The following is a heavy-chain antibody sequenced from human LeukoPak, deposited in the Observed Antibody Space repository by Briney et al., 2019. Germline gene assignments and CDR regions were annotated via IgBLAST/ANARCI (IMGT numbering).Heavy chain of an antibody. CDR3: AASIDYYDSSGYPNY. J-gene: IGHJ4*02. CDR1: GFTFSSYG. CDR2: IWYDGSNK. D-gene: IGHD3-22*01. V-gene: IGHV3-33*03. Sequence: GGSLRLSCAASGFTFSSYGMHWVRQAPGKGLEWVAAIWYDGSNKYYADSAKGRFTISRDNAKNSLYLQMNSLRAEDTAVYYCAASIDYYDSSGYPNYWGQGTLVTVSS.